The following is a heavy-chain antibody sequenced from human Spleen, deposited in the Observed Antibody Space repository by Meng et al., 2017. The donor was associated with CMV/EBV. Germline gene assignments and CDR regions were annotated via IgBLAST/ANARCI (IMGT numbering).Heavy chain of an antibody. J-gene: IGHJ4*02. CDR2: SRTKPNSYTT. Sequence: AASGFTFSDHYIDWVRQAPGKGLEWVGRSRTKPNSYTTEYAASVKGRFTISRDDSKNMAYLQMNSLKTEDTAVYYCARVLFSTREDYWGQGTLVTVSS. D-gene: IGHD2/OR15-2a*01. CDR3: ARVLFSTREDY. CDR1: GFTFSDHY. V-gene: IGHV3-72*01.